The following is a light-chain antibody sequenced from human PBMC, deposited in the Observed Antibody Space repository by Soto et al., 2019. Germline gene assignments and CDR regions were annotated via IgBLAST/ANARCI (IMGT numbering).Light chain of an antibody. CDR2: EVS. Sequence: QSALTQPASVSGSPGQSITISCTGTSSDVGGYNYVSWYQQHPGKAPKLMIYEVSNRPSGVSNRFSGSKSGNTASLTISGLQAEDEADYYCTSYTSSSLSVFGTGPKVTVL. CDR3: TSYTSSSLSV. J-gene: IGLJ1*01. CDR1: SSDVGGYNY. V-gene: IGLV2-14*01.